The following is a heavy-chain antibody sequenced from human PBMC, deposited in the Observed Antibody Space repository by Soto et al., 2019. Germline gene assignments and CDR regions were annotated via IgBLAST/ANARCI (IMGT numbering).Heavy chain of an antibody. Sequence: SVKVSCKASGGTFSSYAISWVRQAPGQGLEWMGGIIPIFGTANYAQKFQGRVTITADKSTSTAYMELSSLRSEDTAVYYCARDPRSGTTRFDYWGQGTLVTVSS. CDR2: IIPIFGTA. J-gene: IGHJ4*02. D-gene: IGHD1-7*01. CDR1: GGTFSSYA. V-gene: IGHV1-69*06. CDR3: ARDPRSGTTRFDY.